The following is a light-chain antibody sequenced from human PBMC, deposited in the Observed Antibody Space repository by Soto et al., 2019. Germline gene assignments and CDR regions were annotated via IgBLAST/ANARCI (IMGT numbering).Light chain of an antibody. J-gene: IGLJ1*01. Sequence: QSALTQPASVSGSPGQSITISCSGTNSDVGTYNLVSWYQQHPGKAPKLIIYEGTKRPSGVSNRYSGSKSGNTASLTISGLQPDDEADYHCSSYARSGNFYVFGSGTKVTVL. CDR2: EGT. V-gene: IGLV2-23*01. CDR3: SSYARSGNFYV. CDR1: NSDVGTYNL.